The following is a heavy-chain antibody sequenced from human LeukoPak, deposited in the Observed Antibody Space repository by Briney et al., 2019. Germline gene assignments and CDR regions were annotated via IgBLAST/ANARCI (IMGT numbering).Heavy chain of an antibody. V-gene: IGHV4-4*08. D-gene: IGHD4-17*01. J-gene: IGHJ4*02. CDR1: GGSFSGDY. CDR3: ARQAYGDYGMVGDY. CDR2: IYTGGST. Sequence: SETLSLTCAVYGGSFSGDYWSWIRQPPGKGLEWIGRIYTGGSTNYNPSVKSRFTISGATSKNQFSLKLSSVTAADTAVYYCARQAYGDYGMVGDYWGQGTMVTVSS.